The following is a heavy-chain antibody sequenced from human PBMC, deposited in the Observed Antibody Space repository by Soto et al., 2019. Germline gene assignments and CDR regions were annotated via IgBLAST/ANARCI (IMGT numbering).Heavy chain of an antibody. J-gene: IGHJ4*02. CDR1: GYTFTGYY. CDR3: ARGGDYYDSSGYYPPLDY. Sequence: QVQLVQSGAEVKKPGASVKVSCKASGYTFTGYYMHWVRQAPGQGLEWMGWINPNSGGTNYAQKFQRRVTMTRDTSISTSYMELSRLRADDTAVYYCARGGDYYDSSGYYPPLDYWGQGTLVTVSS. V-gene: IGHV1-2*02. CDR2: INPNSGGT. D-gene: IGHD3-22*01.